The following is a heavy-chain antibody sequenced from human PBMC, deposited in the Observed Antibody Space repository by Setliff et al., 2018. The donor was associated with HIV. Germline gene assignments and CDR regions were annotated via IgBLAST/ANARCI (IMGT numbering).Heavy chain of an antibody. CDR3: ARIWLHKDADIPRFDP. V-gene: IGHV4-38-2*01. CDR1: YYSVNSDYH. Sequence: SETLSLTCVVSYYSVNSDYHWGWIRQSPGRGLQWIGHIYRSGSTYYNPSLSGRVTMSIDTSKDQFSLKLTSLTAADTAVYYGARIWLHKDADIPRFDPWGQGILVTVSS. D-gene: IGHD6-19*01. J-gene: IGHJ5*02. CDR2: IYRSGST.